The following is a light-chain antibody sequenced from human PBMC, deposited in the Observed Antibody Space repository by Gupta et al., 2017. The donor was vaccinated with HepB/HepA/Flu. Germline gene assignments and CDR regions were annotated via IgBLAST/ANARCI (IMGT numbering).Light chain of an antibody. CDR3: QQYQLWPTWT. V-gene: IGKV3D-15*01. CDR2: DAS. J-gene: IGKJ1*01. Sequence: EIVTTQSPGTLSVSPGERATLSCRTSQSIRTSLAWYQFRPGQAPRLLIYDASTRESGIPDRFRGSGSETDFTLTITTRQSEDFAVYYCQQYQLWPTWTFGQGTKVE. CDR1: QSIRTS.